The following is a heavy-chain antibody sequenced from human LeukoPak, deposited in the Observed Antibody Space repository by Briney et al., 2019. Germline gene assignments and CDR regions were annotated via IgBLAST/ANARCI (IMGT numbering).Heavy chain of an antibody. CDR2: IYSGGST. D-gene: IGHD1-26*01. J-gene: IGHJ5*02. CDR1: GFIVNYNY. V-gene: IGHV3-66*01. Sequence: GGSLRLSCAASGFIVNYNYISRVRQAPGKGLEWVSVIYSGGSTYYADSVKGRFTISRDNSKNMVYLQMNSLRVEDTAVYYCARVKVGSTYWFDPWGQGTLVTVSS. CDR3: ARVKVGSTYWFDP.